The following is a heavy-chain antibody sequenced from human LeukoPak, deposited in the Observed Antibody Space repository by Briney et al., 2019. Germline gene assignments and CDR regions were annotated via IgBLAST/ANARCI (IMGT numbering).Heavy chain of an antibody. Sequence: SETLSLTCSVSGYSISSGYYWGWIRQPPGKGLEWIGSIYHSGNTYYNPSLKSRVTMSVDTSKNQFSLKLSSVTAADTAVYYCARLGGSGDLEGYFDYWGQGTLVTVSS. CDR2: IYHSGNT. D-gene: IGHD2-21*02. CDR3: ARLGGSGDLEGYFDY. V-gene: IGHV4-38-2*02. J-gene: IGHJ4*02. CDR1: GYSISSGYY.